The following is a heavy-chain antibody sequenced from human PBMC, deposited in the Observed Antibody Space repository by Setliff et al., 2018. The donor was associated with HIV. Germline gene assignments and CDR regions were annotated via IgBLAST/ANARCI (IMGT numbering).Heavy chain of an antibody. V-gene: IGHV4-31*03. J-gene: IGHJ4*02. CDR3: ARGLSFYDPGGFDY. CDR2: IYYSGST. CDR1: GGSISSGGYY. D-gene: IGHD3-22*01. Sequence: PSETLSLTCTVSGGSISSGGYYWSWIRQHPGKGLEWIGYIYYSGSTYYNPSLKSRVTMSVDTSKNQFSLKLSSVTAADTAVYYCARGLSFYDPGGFDYWGQGTLVTVSS.